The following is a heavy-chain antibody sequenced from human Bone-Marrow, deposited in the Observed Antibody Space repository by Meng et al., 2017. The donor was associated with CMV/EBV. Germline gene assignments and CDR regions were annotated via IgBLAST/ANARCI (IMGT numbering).Heavy chain of an antibody. D-gene: IGHD3-22*01. CDR3: ARDRVTMIVRGVWFDP. CDR2: IYASGST. V-gene: IGHV4-4*07. Sequence: SGASISSYSWSWSRQPAGKGLGWIGRIYASGSTNYNPSLKSRVTMSVDTSKNQFSLKLSSVTAADTAVYYCARDRVTMIVRGVWFDPWGQGTLVTV. J-gene: IGHJ5*02. CDR1: GASISSYS.